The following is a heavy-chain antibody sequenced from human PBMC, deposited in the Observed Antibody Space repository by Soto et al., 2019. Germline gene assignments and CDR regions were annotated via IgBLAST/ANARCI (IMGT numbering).Heavy chain of an antibody. J-gene: IGHJ4*02. Sequence: EVQLVESGGGLVKPGGSLRLSCAASGFTFSNAWMSWVRQAPGKGLEWVGRIKSKTDGRTTDYAAPVKGRFTISRDDSKNTLYLQMNSLKTEDTAVYYCTTYYYDSSGYYYGGRYFDYWGQGTLVTVSS. CDR1: GFTFSNAW. CDR3: TTYYYDSSGYYYGGRYFDY. V-gene: IGHV3-15*01. D-gene: IGHD3-22*01. CDR2: IKSKTDGRTT.